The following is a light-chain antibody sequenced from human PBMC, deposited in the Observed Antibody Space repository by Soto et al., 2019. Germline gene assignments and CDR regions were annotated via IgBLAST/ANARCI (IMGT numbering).Light chain of an antibody. V-gene: IGLV2-11*01. CDR3: AAWDDSLNGYV. Sequence: QSALTQPRSVSGSPGQSVTISCTGTSSDVGGYNYVSWYQQHPGKAPKLMIYDVSKRPSGVPERFSGSKSGTSASLAVSGLQSEDEADYYCAAWDDSLNGYVFGTGTKLTVL. CDR2: DVS. J-gene: IGLJ1*01. CDR1: SSDVGGYNY.